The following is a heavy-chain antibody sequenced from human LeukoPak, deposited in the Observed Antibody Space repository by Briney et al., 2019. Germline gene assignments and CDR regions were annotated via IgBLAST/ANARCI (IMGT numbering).Heavy chain of an antibody. Sequence: SGTLSLTCAVSGGSISSSNWWSWVRQPPGKGLEWIGEIYHSGSTNYNPSLKSRVTISVDKSKNQFSLKLSSVTAADTAVYYCARDYSIAAAGGWFDPWGQGTLVTVSS. V-gene: IGHV4-4*02. CDR3: ARDYSIAAAGGWFDP. CDR2: IYHSGST. CDR1: GGSISSSNW. J-gene: IGHJ5*02. D-gene: IGHD6-13*01.